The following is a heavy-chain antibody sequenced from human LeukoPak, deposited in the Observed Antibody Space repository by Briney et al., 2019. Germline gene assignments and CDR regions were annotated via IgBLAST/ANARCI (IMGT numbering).Heavy chain of an antibody. CDR1: GGTFSSYA. CDR2: IIPIFGTA. Sequence: ASVKVSCKASGGTFSSYAISWVRQAPGQGLEWMGGIIPIFGTANYAQKFQGRVTITADKSTSTAYMELSSLRSEDTAVYYCAIHVHVVAATSWFDPWGQGTLVTVSS. V-gene: IGHV1-69*06. J-gene: IGHJ5*02. CDR3: AIHVHVVAATSWFDP. D-gene: IGHD2-15*01.